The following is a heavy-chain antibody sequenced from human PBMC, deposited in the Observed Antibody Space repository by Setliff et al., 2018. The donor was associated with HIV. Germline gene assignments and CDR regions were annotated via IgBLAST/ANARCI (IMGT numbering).Heavy chain of an antibody. CDR1: GDSINKYY. CDR3: ARADCTSTSCFFGLGGGFFDS. D-gene: IGHD2-2*01. CDR2: IYKSGSS. J-gene: IGHJ4*02. Sequence: SETLSLTCTVSGDSINKYYWSWIRQPPGKGLEWIGRIYKSGSSNANPSLKSRVTMSVDTSRNQFSLTLKSVTVADTAVYYCARADCTSTSCFFGLGGGFFDSWGRGALVTVSS. V-gene: IGHV4-4*07.